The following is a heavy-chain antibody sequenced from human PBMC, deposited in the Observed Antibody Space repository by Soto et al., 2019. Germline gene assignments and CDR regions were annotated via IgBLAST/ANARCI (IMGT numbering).Heavy chain of an antibody. CDR1: EFSFSNYA. V-gene: IGHV3-30*14. CDR3: ERAKHKVYYYDSSGYYLDY. J-gene: IGHJ4*02. D-gene: IGHD3-22*01. Sequence: GSLLLSCSASEFSFSNYAIHGVRQAPGKGLEWVSSISYDGNYKYYADSVKGRFTISRENAKNSLYLQMNSLRAGDTAVYYCERAKHKVYYYDSSGYYLDYWGQGTLVTVSS. CDR2: ISYDGNYK.